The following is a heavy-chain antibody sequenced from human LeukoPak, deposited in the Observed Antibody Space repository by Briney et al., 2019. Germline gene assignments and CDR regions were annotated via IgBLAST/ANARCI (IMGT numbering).Heavy chain of an antibody. CDR3: ARGYYYDSSGYWNAFDI. J-gene: IGHJ3*02. CDR2: MNPNSGNT. Sequence: ASVKVSCKASGYTFTSYDINWVRQATGQGLEWMGWMNPNSGNTGYAQKFQGRVTMTRNTSISTAYMELSSLRSEDRAVYYCARGYYYDSSGYWNAFDIWGQGTMVTVSS. V-gene: IGHV1-8*01. CDR1: GYTFTSYD. D-gene: IGHD3-22*01.